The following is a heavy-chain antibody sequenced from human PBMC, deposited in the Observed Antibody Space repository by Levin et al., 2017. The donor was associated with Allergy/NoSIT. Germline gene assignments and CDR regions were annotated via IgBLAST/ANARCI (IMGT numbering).Heavy chain of an antibody. J-gene: IGHJ4*02. CDR2: IITSGIHT. Sequence: PGGSLRLSCAASGFTFSDYYMSWIRQAPGKGLEWISYIITSGIHTSYADSVKGRFTISRDNANNLLFLQMNSLRAEDPAVDYCASRYGSGTYYQGNNYWGQGTLVTVSS. D-gene: IGHD3-10*01. CDR3: ASRYGSGTYYQGNNY. V-gene: IGHV3-11*03. CDR1: GFTFSDYY.